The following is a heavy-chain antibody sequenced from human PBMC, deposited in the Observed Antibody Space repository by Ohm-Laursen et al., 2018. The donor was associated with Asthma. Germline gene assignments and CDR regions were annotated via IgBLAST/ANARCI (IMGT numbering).Heavy chain of an antibody. J-gene: IGHJ4*02. CDR1: GGSVSGYY. V-gene: IGHV4-59*02. D-gene: IGHD3-9*01. CDR3: ARLDWVQSMFDS. Sequence: GTLSLTCAVSGGSVSGYYWSWIRQPPGRGLEWIAYMHSSGGANYNPSLQSRVTLSVDTSKNQVSLRLISVTAADSALYFCARLDWVQSMFDSWGQGNLVTVSS. CDR2: MHSSGGA.